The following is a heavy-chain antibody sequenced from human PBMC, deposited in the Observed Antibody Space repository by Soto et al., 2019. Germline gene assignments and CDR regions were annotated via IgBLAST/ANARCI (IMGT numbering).Heavy chain of an antibody. J-gene: IGHJ6*02. D-gene: IGHD6-25*01. CDR1: GGSFSGYY. V-gene: IGHV4-34*01. CDR2: ISHSGST. Sequence: SETLSLTCAVYGGSFSGYYWSWIRQPPGKGLEWIGEISHSGSTNYNPSLKGRVTISVGTSKNQFSLKLSSVTAADTAVYYCARWDSSGWYYYGMDVWGRGTTVTVS. CDR3: ARWDSSGWYYYGMDV.